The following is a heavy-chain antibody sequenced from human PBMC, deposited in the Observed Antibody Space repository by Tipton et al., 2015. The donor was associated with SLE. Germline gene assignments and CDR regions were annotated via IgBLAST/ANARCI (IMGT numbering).Heavy chain of an antibody. CDR3: ATVGDTGLQRSDS. D-gene: IGHD1-26*01. Sequence: QSGAEVKKPGASVTVSCKASGYTLSRYAVNWVRQAPGQGLEWMGWINTSTGKATYAQGFSGRFVFSLDTPANTAYLQISSLEADDSAIYYCATVGDTGLQRSDSWGQGTLVTVSS. J-gene: IGHJ4*02. V-gene: IGHV7-4-1*02. CDR2: INTSTGKA. CDR1: GYTLSRYA.